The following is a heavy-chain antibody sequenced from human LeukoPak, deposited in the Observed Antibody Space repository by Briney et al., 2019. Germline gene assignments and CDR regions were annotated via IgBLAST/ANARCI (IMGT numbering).Heavy chain of an antibody. CDR2: INPSSGDT. J-gene: IGHJ4*02. CDR1: GYTFAGHH. Sequence: GASVKVSCKTSGYTFAGHHIHWVRQAPGQGLEWMGWINPSSGDTKYARNFQDRVIMTRDTSISTAYMDLSRLSSDDTAIYYCARAGHDSSGYSFRLDYWGQGTLVTVSS. CDR3: ARAGHDSSGYSFRLDY. D-gene: IGHD3-22*01. V-gene: IGHV1-2*02.